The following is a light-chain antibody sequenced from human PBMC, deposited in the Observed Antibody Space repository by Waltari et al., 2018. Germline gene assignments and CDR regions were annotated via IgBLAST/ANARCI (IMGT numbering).Light chain of an antibody. V-gene: IGKV1-5*03. CDR3: QHYNSYSRT. CDR1: QNGNRW. CDR2: KSS. Sequence: DIQMTQSPSTLSVSVGDRVTITCRASQNGNRWLAWYQQKPGRAPTLLIYKSSSLVSGLPSRFSCSRSGTEFTLTISSLQADDFATYYCQHYNSYSRTFGQGTKVEIK. J-gene: IGKJ1*01.